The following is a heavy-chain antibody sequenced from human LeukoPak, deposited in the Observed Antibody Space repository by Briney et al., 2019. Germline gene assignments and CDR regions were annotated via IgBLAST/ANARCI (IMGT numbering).Heavy chain of an antibody. Sequence: SVKVSCKASGGTFSSYAISWVRQAPGQGLEWMGRIIPIFGTAKYAQKVQGRVTITPDESTSTAYMELSSLRSEDTAVYYCAREMFSRRKPGYCSGGSCSNWFDPWGQGTLVTVSS. D-gene: IGHD2-15*01. CDR2: IIPIFGTA. V-gene: IGHV1-69*13. J-gene: IGHJ5*02. CDR1: GGTFSSYA. CDR3: AREMFSRRKPGYCSGGSCSNWFDP.